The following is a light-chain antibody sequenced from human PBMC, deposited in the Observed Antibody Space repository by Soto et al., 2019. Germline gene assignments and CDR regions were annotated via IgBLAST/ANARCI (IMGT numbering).Light chain of an antibody. CDR3: HSYDSSLSAVV. J-gene: IGLJ3*02. Sequence: QSVLTQPPSVSGAPGQRVTISCTGTSSNIGAGYDVHWYQQLPGKAPTLLIYSNNDRPSGVPDRFSGSKSGTSASLAITALQADDEADYYCHSYDSSLSAVVFGGGTKVTVL. CDR1: SSNIGAGYD. CDR2: SNN. V-gene: IGLV1-40*01.